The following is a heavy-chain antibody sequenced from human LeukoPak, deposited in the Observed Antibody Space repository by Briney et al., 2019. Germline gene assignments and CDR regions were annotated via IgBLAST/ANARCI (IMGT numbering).Heavy chain of an antibody. CDR3: ARIFDRDI. Sequence: PSETLSLICTVSGGPIRNSYWSWVRHSAGTGMQWIGRIHGTLGSTNHNPSLKSRVVMSLDTSSNQFSLRSSAMSAADTATYYCARIFDRDIWGQGTLVTVSP. J-gene: IGHJ3*02. CDR1: GGPIRNSY. D-gene: IGHD3-3*01. V-gene: IGHV4-4*07. CDR2: IHGTLGST.